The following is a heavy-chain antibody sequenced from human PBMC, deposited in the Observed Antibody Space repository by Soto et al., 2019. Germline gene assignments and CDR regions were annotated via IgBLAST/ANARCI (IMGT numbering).Heavy chain of an antibody. CDR3: ARDLSSGWFDY. D-gene: IGHD6-19*01. CDR1: GYMFSNYA. J-gene: IGHJ4*02. Sequence: QVQLVQSGGEVKRPGASVKVSCKASGYMFSNYAISWVRQTPGQGLEWMGWINVYNGNTNYAQKFQGRVTMATDTSTNTAYLDLRSLRSDDTVVYFCARDLSSGWFDYWGQGTLVIVSS. CDR2: INVYNGNT. V-gene: IGHV1-18*01.